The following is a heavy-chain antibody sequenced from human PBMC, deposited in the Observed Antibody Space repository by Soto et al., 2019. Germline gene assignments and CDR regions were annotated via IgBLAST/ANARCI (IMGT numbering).Heavy chain of an antibody. CDR2: INHSGST. D-gene: IGHD3-10*01. CDR1: GGSFSGYY. V-gene: IGHV4-34*01. CDR3: ARAEYYGSGTVGGDFDY. J-gene: IGHJ4*02. Sequence: PSETLPLTCAVYGGSFSGYYWSWIRQPPGKGLEWIGEINHSGSTNYNPSLKSRVTISVDTSKNQFSLKLSSVTAADTAVYYCARAEYYGSGTVGGDFDYWGQGTLVTVSS.